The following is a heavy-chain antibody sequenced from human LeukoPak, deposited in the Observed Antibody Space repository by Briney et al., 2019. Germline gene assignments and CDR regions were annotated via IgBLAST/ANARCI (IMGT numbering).Heavy chain of an antibody. D-gene: IGHD3-10*01. V-gene: IGHV4-30-4*01. CDR1: GGSISSGDYY. Sequence: SETLSLTCTVSGGSISSGDYYWGWIRQPPGKGLEWIGYIYYSGSTYYNPSLKSRVTMSVDTSKNHFSLELSSVTAADTAVYYCARADYYTPGSDYWGQGTLVTVSS. CDR2: IYYSGST. CDR3: ARADYYTPGSDY. J-gene: IGHJ4*02.